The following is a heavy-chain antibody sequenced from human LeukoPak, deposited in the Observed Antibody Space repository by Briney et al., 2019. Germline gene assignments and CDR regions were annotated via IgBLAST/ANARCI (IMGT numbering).Heavy chain of an antibody. CDR2: IHYTGST. Sequence: SETLSLTYTVSGASISNYYCSWIRQPPGKGLEWIGYIHYTGSTNYNPSLKSRVTISVDTSKNQFSLKLRSVTAADTAVYYCARDWAGYSSGWYGNWFDPWGQGTLVTVSS. D-gene: IGHD6-19*01. V-gene: IGHV4-59*01. CDR1: GASISNYY. J-gene: IGHJ5*02. CDR3: ARDWAGYSSGWYGNWFDP.